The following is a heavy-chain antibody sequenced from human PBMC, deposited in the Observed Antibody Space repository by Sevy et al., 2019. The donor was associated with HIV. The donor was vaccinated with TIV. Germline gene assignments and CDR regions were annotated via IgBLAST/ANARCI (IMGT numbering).Heavy chain of an antibody. CDR3: AKDRRVLRFLEWLKPFDY. D-gene: IGHD3-3*01. CDR2: ISGSGGST. CDR1: GFTFSSYA. Sequence: GGSLRLSCAASGFTFSSYAMSWVRQAPGKGLEWVSAISGSGGSTYYADSVKGRFTISRDNSKNTLYLQMNSLRAEDTAVYYCAKDRRVLRFLEWLKPFDYWGRGTLVTVSS. J-gene: IGHJ4*02. V-gene: IGHV3-23*01.